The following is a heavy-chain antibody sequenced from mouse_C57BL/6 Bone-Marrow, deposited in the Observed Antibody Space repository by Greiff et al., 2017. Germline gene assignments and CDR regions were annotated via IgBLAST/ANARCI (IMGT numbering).Heavy chain of an antibody. CDR2: FNLCSGDT. CDR1: YYAFTACA. V-gene: IGHV1-49*01. CDR3: ARGSRSLRAY. Sequence: LQQSGAELVRPGSSVKLSCKASYYAFTACAMHWVKQRPGHGLEWIGSFNLCSGDTEYSENFKGKATLTANKSSSTAYMELSSLTSEDSAVLHCARGSRSLRAYWGQGTTLTVSS. J-gene: IGHJ2*01. D-gene: IGHD1-1*01.